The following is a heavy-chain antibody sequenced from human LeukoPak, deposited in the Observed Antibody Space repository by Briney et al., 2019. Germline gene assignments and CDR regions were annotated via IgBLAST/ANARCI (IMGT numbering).Heavy chain of an antibody. V-gene: IGHV1-69*05. CDR1: GGTFSSYA. D-gene: IGHD6-19*01. CDR3: ALSPGSWSSGPAYYFDY. CDR2: IIPIFGTA. J-gene: IGHJ4*02. Sequence: SVKVSCKASGGTFSSYAISWVRQAPGQGLEWMGGIIPIFGTANYAQKFQGRVTITTDESTSTAYMELSSLRSEDTAVYYCALSPGSWSSGPAYYFDYWGQGTLVTVSS.